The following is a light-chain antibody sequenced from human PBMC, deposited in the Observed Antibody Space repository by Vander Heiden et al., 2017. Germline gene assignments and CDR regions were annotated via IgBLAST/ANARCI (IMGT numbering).Light chain of an antibody. CDR2: DVT. Sequence: QSALTQPRSVSGSPGQSVTISCSGTSSDVGAYDYVSWYQQHPGKAPKLLIYDVTKWPSGVPDRFSGSNSGNTATLTISGLLTEDEADYYCCSYAGSYTWVFGGGTKVTVL. CDR1: SSDVGAYDY. J-gene: IGLJ3*02. V-gene: IGLV2-11*01. CDR3: CSYAGSYTWV.